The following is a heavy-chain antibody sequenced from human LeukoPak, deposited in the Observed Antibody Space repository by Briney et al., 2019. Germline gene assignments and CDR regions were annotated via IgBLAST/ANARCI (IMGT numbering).Heavy chain of an antibody. Sequence: PGGSRRLSCAASGFTFSSYAMHWVRQAPGKGLEWVAVISYDGSNKYYADSVKGRFTISRDNSKNTLYLQMNSLRAEDTAVYYCARDPGIAAAGTFDYWGQGTLVTVSS. J-gene: IGHJ4*02. CDR2: ISYDGSNK. V-gene: IGHV3-30*04. D-gene: IGHD6-13*01. CDR1: GFTFSSYA. CDR3: ARDPGIAAAGTFDY.